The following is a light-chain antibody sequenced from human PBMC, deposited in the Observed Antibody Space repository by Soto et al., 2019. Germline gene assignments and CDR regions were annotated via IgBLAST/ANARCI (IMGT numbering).Light chain of an antibody. Sequence: DIQLTQSPTSLSASVGDRVTISCQASQDIHNYLNWYQHIPGKAPRLLIFNAVYLETGVPSRFSGSGSGAEFTHTISSLQPEDIATYYCQEFEDVPPHTFGGGTKVEI. V-gene: IGKV1-33*01. CDR1: QDIHNY. CDR3: QEFEDVPPHT. J-gene: IGKJ4*01. CDR2: NAV.